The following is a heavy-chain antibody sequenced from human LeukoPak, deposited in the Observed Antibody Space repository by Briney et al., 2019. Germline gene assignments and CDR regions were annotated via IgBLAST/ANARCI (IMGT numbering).Heavy chain of an antibody. D-gene: IGHD3-10*01. Sequence: PGGSLRLSCAASGFTFSSYAMSWVRQAPGKGLEWVSGISWNSGIIGYADSVKGRFTISRDNAKNSLYLQMNSLRAEDTALYYCAKDRYGSGSYYQDYWGQGTLVTVSS. V-gene: IGHV3-9*01. J-gene: IGHJ4*02. CDR2: ISWNSGII. CDR3: AKDRYGSGSYYQDY. CDR1: GFTFSSYA.